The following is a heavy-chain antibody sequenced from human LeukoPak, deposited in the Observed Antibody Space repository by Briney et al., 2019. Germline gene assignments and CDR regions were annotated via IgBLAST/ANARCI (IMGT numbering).Heavy chain of an antibody. J-gene: IGHJ4*02. D-gene: IGHD3-22*01. CDR3: ARTRNYYDSSGYYSFDY. CDR1: GYSFTSYW. Sequence: GESLKISCKGSGYSFTSYWIGWVRQMPGKGLERMGIIYPGDSDTRYSPSFQGQVTISADKSISTAYLQWSSLKASDTAMYYCARTRNYYDSSGYYSFDYWGQGTLVTVSS. V-gene: IGHV5-51*01. CDR2: IYPGDSDT.